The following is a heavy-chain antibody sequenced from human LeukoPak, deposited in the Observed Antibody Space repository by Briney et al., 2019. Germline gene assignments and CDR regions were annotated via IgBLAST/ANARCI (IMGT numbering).Heavy chain of an antibody. D-gene: IGHD5-18*01. CDR2: IIPIFGTA. J-gene: IGHJ4*02. CDR3: ARLPMETADEGDYFDY. Sequence: SVKVSCKASGGTFSSYAISWVRQAPGQGLEWMGGIIPIFGTANYAQKFQGRVTITADESTSTAYVELSSLRSEDTAVYYCARLPMETADEGDYFDYWGQGTLVTVSS. V-gene: IGHV1-69*13. CDR1: GGTFSSYA.